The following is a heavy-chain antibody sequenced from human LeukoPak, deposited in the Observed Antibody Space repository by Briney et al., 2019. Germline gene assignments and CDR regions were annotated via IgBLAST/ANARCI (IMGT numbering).Heavy chain of an antibody. CDR1: GFTFSNSD. V-gene: IGHV3-23*01. Sequence: PGGSLRLSCAASGFTFSNSDMNWVRQAPGKGLEWVSFISASGGSAHYADSVRGRFTISRDNSKNTLYLQMNSLRAEDTAVYYCAKAGSYSDISVYPLASFDFWGQGTMVTVS. J-gene: IGHJ3*01. CDR3: AKAGSYSDISVYPLASFDF. D-gene: IGHD3-22*01. CDR2: ISASGGSA.